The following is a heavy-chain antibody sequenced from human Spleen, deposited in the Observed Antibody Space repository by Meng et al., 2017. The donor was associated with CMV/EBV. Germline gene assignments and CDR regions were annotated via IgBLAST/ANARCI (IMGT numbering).Heavy chain of an antibody. CDR2: IYYSGST. CDR3: ARGIVGNWFDP. CDR1: GGSISSSSYY. V-gene: IGHV4-39*07. D-gene: IGHD1-26*01. J-gene: IGHJ5*02. Sequence: PQLQESGPGLVKPSETLSLPCTVSGGSISSSSYYWGWIRQPPGKGLEWIGSIYYSGSTYYNPSLKSRVTISVDTSKNQFSLKLSSVTAADTAVYYCARGIVGNWFDPWGQGTLVTVSS.